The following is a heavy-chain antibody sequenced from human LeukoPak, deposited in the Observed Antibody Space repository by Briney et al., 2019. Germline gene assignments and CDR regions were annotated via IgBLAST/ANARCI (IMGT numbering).Heavy chain of an antibody. Sequence: SETLSLTCTVSGGSISSYYWSWIRQPAGKGLEWIGYIYYSGSTNYNPSLKSRVTISVDTSKNQFSLKLSSVTAADTAVYYCARTSYGDYEEYAFDIWGQGTMVTVSS. CDR1: GGSISSYY. V-gene: IGHV4-59*01. J-gene: IGHJ3*02. D-gene: IGHD4-17*01. CDR2: IYYSGST. CDR3: ARTSYGDYEEYAFDI.